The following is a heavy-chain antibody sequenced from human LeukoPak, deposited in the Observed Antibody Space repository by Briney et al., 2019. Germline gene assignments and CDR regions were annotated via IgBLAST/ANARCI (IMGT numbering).Heavy chain of an antibody. Sequence: SETLSLTCTVSGGSISSSSYCWGWIRQSPGKGLEWIGSVCYSGSTYYNPSLKSRVTISVDTSKNQFSLKLSSVTAADTAVYYCARQYSGDSRSPFFDYWGQGTLVTVSS. D-gene: IGHD5-18*01. CDR1: GGSISSSSYC. V-gene: IGHV4-39*01. CDR2: VCYSGST. CDR3: ARQYSGDSRSPFFDY. J-gene: IGHJ4*02.